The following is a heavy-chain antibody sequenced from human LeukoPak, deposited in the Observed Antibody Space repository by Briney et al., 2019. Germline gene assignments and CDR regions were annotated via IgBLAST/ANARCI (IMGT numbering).Heavy chain of an antibody. D-gene: IGHD2-15*01. Sequence: PGESLRLSCAASRFTFSSYSMNWVRQAPGKGLEWVSSISGSGSYIYYADSVKGRFTISRDNAKNSLYLQMNSLRAEDTAVYYCARDREGYCSGGTCTNFDYWGQGTLVTVSS. V-gene: IGHV3-21*01. CDR1: RFTFSSYS. CDR3: ARDREGYCSGGTCTNFDY. J-gene: IGHJ4*02. CDR2: ISGSGSYI.